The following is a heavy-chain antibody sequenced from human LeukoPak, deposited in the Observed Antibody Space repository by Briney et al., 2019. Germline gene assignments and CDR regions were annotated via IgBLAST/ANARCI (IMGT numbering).Heavy chain of an antibody. V-gene: IGHV4-38-2*01. D-gene: IGHD4-17*01. Sequence: SETLSLTCAVSGYSISSGSYWGWIRQPPGKGLEWIGNMFHSGDTYHNPSLKSRVTISADTSKNQFSLKLTSVTAADTAVYYCAKVGAYGDYARHDYWGQGTLVTVSS. CDR1: GYSISSGSY. CDR2: MFHSGDT. J-gene: IGHJ4*02. CDR3: AKVGAYGDYARHDY.